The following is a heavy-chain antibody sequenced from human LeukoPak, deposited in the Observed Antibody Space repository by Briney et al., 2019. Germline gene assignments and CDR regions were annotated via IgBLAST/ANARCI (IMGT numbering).Heavy chain of an antibody. Sequence: PSETLSLTCTVSGGSTSSYYWSWIRQPPGKGLEWIGYIYDSGSTNYNPSLKSRVTISVDTSKNQFSLKLTSVTAPDTAVYYCTKGGRRDILTYWGQGILVTVS. J-gene: IGHJ4*02. CDR1: GGSTSSYY. D-gene: IGHD3-9*01. V-gene: IGHV4-59*01. CDR2: IYDSGST. CDR3: TKGGRRDILTY.